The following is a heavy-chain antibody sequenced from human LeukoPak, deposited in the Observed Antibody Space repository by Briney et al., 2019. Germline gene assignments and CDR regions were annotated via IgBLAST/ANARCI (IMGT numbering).Heavy chain of an antibody. D-gene: IGHD3-10*01. CDR1: GLTFSSYG. CDR2: ISYDGSNK. Sequence: GRSLRLSCAASGLTFSSYGMHWVRQAPGKGLEWVAVISYDGSNKYYADSVKGRFTISRDNSKNTLYLQMNSLRAEDTAVYYCAKDLSRNYGSGSYPDPWGQGTLVTVSS. V-gene: IGHV3-30*18. J-gene: IGHJ5*02. CDR3: AKDLSRNYGSGSYPDP.